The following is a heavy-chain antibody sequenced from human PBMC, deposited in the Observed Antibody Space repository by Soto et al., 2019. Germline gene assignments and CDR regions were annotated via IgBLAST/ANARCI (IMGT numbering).Heavy chain of an antibody. CDR3: AKDRAHYGDWVDS. Sequence: EVQLLESGGGLVQPGGSLRLSCAASGFTFSIYAMSWVRQAPGKGLEWVSAISGSGGITYYADSVKGRFTISRDNSKNTLHLHMTSLRAEDTAVYYCAKDRAHYGDWVDSWGQGTLVTVSS. CDR2: ISGSGGIT. D-gene: IGHD4-17*01. V-gene: IGHV3-23*01. J-gene: IGHJ5*01. CDR1: GFTFSIYA.